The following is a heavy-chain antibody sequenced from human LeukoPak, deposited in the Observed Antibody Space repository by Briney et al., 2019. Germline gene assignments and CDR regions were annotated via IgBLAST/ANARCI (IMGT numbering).Heavy chain of an antibody. Sequence: ASVKVSCKASGYTFIDYYMHWVRQAPGQGLEWMGWINPNSGGTNYAQKFQGRVTMTRDTSISTAYMELSRLRSDDTAVYYCAREGLQITMVRGVHWFDPWGQGTLVTVSS. CDR1: GYTFIDYY. D-gene: IGHD3-10*01. V-gene: IGHV1-2*02. CDR2: INPNSGGT. CDR3: AREGLQITMVRGVHWFDP. J-gene: IGHJ5*02.